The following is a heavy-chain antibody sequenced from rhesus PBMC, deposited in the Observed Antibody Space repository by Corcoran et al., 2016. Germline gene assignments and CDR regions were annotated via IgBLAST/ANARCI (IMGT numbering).Heavy chain of an antibody. CDR2: IYGSGSST. CDR1: GGSISSSY. CDR3: AREGYYDSGYYDY. V-gene: IGHV4-169*02. D-gene: IGHD3-28*01. Sequence: QLQLQESGPGLVKPSETLSVTCAVSGGSISSSYWSWIRQAPGKGLEWIGYIYGSGSSTHYNPSLKSRVTLSVDTSTNQLSLKLSSVTTADTAVYYCAREGYYDSGYYDYWGQGVLVTVSS. J-gene: IGHJ4*01.